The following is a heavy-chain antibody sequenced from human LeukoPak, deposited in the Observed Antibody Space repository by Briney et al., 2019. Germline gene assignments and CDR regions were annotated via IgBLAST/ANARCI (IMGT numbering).Heavy chain of an antibody. CDR3: ASPYDYGVHYLDALHI. CDR2: IIPLFGTA. J-gene: IGHJ3*02. V-gene: IGHV1-69*06. D-gene: IGHD4-17*01. CDR1: GYTFTSYG. Sequence: SVKVSCKASGYTFTSYGISWVRQAPGQGLEWMGRIIPLFGTADYAQRYQGRVTISADNSLNTAYLELSSLTSEDTAVYYCASPYDYGVHYLDALHIWGQGTIVTVSS.